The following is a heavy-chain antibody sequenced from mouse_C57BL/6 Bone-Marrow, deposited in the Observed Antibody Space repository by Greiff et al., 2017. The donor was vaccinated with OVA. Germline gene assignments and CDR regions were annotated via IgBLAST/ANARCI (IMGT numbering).Heavy chain of an antibody. CDR1: EYEFPSHD. V-gene: IGHV5-2*01. D-gene: IGHD2-4*01. CDR3: ARQRRLRRYFDY. Sequence: EVKLMEPGGGLVQPGESLKLSCESNEYEFPSHDMSWVRKTPEKRLELVAAINRDGGSTYYPDTMKSRSIISRDNTTKTQYLQMSSLRSEDTALYYCARQRRLRRYFDYWGQGTTLTVSS. J-gene: IGHJ2*01. CDR2: INRDGGST.